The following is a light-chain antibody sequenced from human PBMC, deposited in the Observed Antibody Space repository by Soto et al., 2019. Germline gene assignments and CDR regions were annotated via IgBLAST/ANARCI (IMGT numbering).Light chain of an antibody. Sequence: QSALTQPRSVSGSPGQSVTISCTGTSSDVGGYNYVSWYQQHPGKAPKVMIYDVSKRPSGVPDRFSGSKSGNTASLTIFGLKAEYEADYYCCSFAGSYTYWVFGGWTKLTV. CDR2: DVS. CDR1: SSDVGGYNY. J-gene: IGLJ3*02. CDR3: CSFAGSYTYWV. V-gene: IGLV2-11*01.